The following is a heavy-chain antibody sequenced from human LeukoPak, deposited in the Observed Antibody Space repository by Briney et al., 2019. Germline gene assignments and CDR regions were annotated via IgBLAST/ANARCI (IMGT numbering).Heavy chain of an antibody. V-gene: IGHV1-46*01. D-gene: IGHD3-3*01. CDR2: INPSGGST. CDR1: GYTFTSYY. J-gene: IGHJ4*02. Sequence: ASVKVSRKASGYTFTSYYMHWVRQAPGQGLEWMGIINPSGGSTSYAQKFQGRVTMTRDTSTSTVYIELSSLRSEDTAVYYCARGATHRGIWSGYYFDYWGQGTLVTVSS. CDR3: ARGATHRGIWSGYYFDY.